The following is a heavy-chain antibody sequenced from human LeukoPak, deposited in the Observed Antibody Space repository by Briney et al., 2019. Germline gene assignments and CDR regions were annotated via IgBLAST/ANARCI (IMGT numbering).Heavy chain of an antibody. Sequence: GGSLRLSCAASGFTFSSYSMNWVRQAPGKGLEWVSAISGSGGSTYYADSAKGRFTISRDNSKNTLYLQMNSLRAEDTAVYYCAKEWYDFWSGYYYFDYWGQGTLVTVSS. CDR3: AKEWYDFWSGYYYFDY. J-gene: IGHJ4*02. D-gene: IGHD3-3*01. CDR2: ISGSGGST. CDR1: GFTFSSYS. V-gene: IGHV3-23*01.